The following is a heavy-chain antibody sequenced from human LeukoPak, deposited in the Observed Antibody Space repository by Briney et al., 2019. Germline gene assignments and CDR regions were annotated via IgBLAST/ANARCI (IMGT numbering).Heavy chain of an antibody. D-gene: IGHD5-18*01. CDR2: IIPIFGTA. J-gene: IGHJ4*03. CDR3: ARAGYSYGYSFDY. CDR1: GGTFSSYA. V-gene: IGHV1-69*06. Sequence: SVKVSCKASGGTFSSYAISWVRQAPGQGLEWMGGIIPIFGTANYAQKFQGRVTITADKSTSTAYMELSSLRSEDTAVYYCARAGYSYGYSFDYWGQGTTVTVSS.